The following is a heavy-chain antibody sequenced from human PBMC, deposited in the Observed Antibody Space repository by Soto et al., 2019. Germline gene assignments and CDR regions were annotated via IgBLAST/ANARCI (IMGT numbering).Heavy chain of an antibody. CDR3: AREEGRNDSLFLGY. J-gene: IGHJ4*02. D-gene: IGHD3-3*01. CDR1: GYTFTSYG. CDR2: IIPIFGTA. Sequence: GASVKLSCKASGYTFTSYGISWVRQAPGQGLEWMGGIIPIFGTANYAQKFQGRVTITADESTSTAYMELSSLRSEDTAVYYCAREEGRNDSLFLGYWGQGTLVTVSS. V-gene: IGHV1-69*13.